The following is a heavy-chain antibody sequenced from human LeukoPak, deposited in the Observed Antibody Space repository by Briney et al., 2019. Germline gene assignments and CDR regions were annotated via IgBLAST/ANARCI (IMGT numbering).Heavy chain of an antibody. V-gene: IGHV4-39*07. J-gene: IGHJ4*02. D-gene: IGHD3-10*01. CDR2: IYYSGST. CDR1: VGSITRSTYY. CDR3: ARVPRFYGSGSYYNGFNLYFDY. Sequence: SETLSLTCTVSVGSITRSTYYWVWIRQPPGKGLEWIGTIYYSGSTYYNPSLKSRITISVDTSKNQFSLKLTSVTAADTAVYYCARVPRFYGSGSYYNGFNLYFDYWGQGTLVTVSS.